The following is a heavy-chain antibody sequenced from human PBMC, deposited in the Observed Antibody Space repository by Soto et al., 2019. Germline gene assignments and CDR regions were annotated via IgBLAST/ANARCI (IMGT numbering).Heavy chain of an antibody. D-gene: IGHD2-15*01. CDR1: GSTISSYY. Sequence: SETLSLTCTISGSTISSYYWSRIRQPPGKGLEWIGYIYYSGSTNYNPSLKSRVTISVDTSKNQFSLKLSSVTAADTAVYYCARHACSGGSCYLWFDPWGQGTLVTVS. CDR2: IYYSGST. CDR3: ARHACSGGSCYLWFDP. J-gene: IGHJ5*02. V-gene: IGHV4-59*08.